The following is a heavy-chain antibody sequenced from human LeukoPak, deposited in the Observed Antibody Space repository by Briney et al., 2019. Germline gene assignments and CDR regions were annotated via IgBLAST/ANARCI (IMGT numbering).Heavy chain of an antibody. D-gene: IGHD3-3*01. CDR1: GFTFSSYG. J-gene: IGHJ4*02. V-gene: IGHV3-30*03. Sequence: GRSLRLSCAASGFTFSSYGMHWVRQAPGKGLEWVAVISYDGSTKYYGDSVKGRFTISRDNSKNTLYLQMNSLRAEDTAVYYCARDSSAKRFLEWFFDYWGQGTLVTVSS. CDR2: ISYDGSTK. CDR3: ARDSSAKRFLEWFFDY.